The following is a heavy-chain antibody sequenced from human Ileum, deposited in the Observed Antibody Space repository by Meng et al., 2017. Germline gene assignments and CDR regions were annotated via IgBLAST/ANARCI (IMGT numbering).Heavy chain of an antibody. D-gene: IGHD3-3*02. J-gene: IGHJ4*03. V-gene: IGHV4-39*01. Sequence: QVQLQESGPGLLKPSETLSLSCTVSGGSISSGEYCWGWIRQPPGKGLEWIGSVYFTGYTYYSPSLMSPVTISVETSKNQFSLRLTSVTAADTGLYLCARHGHFTPDKYYFDSWGQGTLVTVSS. CDR1: GGSISSGEYC. CDR3: ARHGHFTPDKYYFDS. CDR2: VYFTGYT.